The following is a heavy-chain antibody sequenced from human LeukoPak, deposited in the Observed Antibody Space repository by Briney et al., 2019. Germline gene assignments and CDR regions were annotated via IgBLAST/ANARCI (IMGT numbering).Heavy chain of an antibody. Sequence: KPGGSLRLSCAASGFTFSSYSMNWVRQAPGKGLEWVSSISSSSSYIYYADSVKGRFTISRDNAKNSLYLQMNSLRAEDTAVYYCARARNQWLALIDYWGQGTLVTVSS. V-gene: IGHV3-21*01. CDR3: ARARNQWLALIDY. CDR2: ISSSSSYI. CDR1: GFTFSSYS. D-gene: IGHD5-12*01. J-gene: IGHJ4*02.